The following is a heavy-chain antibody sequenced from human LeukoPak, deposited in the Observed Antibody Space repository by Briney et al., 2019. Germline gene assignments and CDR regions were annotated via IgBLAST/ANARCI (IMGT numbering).Heavy chain of an antibody. CDR3: ARDYGSGENRFDY. CDR1: GYTFTTYG. CDR2: ISPYNGNT. J-gene: IGHJ4*02. D-gene: IGHD3-10*01. Sequence: ASVKVSCKASGYTFTTYGISWVRQAPGQGLEWMGWISPYNGNTNYAQKVQDRVAMTTDTSTSTAYMELRSLTSADTAVYYCARDYGSGENRFDYWGKGTLVTVSS. V-gene: IGHV1-18*01.